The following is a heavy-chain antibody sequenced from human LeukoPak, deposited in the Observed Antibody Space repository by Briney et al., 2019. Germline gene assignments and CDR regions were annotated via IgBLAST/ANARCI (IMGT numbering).Heavy chain of an antibody. CDR3: ARSRRFRRGEGCFDY. D-gene: IGHD3-16*01. CDR1: GGSISSYY. J-gene: IGHJ4*02. V-gene: IGHV4-59*01. CDR2: IYYSGST. Sequence: SETLSLTCTVSGGSISSYYWSWIRQPPGKGLEWIGYIYYSGSTNYNPSLKSRVTISVDTSKNQFSLKLSSVTAADTAVYYCARSRRFRRGEGCFDYWGQGTLVTVSS.